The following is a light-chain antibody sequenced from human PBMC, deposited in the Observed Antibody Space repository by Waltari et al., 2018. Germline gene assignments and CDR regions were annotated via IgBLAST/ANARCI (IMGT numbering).Light chain of an antibody. CDR3: GTWDSGLSAGL. CDR2: DND. V-gene: IGLV1-51*01. CDR1: TSTIGNNY. Sequence: QSVLEQPASVSAAPGQKVTISCSGHTSTIGNNYFSWYQQFPGKAPQVLIYDNDKRPSGIPDRFSGSKSGTSAALTITGLQTGDEAEYFCGTWDSGLSAGLFGGGTKLTVL. J-gene: IGLJ2*01.